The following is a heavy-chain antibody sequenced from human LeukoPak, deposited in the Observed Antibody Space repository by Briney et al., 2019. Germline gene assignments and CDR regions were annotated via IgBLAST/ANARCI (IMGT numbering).Heavy chain of an antibody. CDR2: ISSSGSTI. J-gene: IGHJ5*02. Sequence: GGSLRLSCAASGFTFSSYEMNWVRQAPGKGLEWVSYISSSGSTIYYADSVKGRFTISRDNAKNSLYLQMNSLRAEDTAVYYCARGPETYYYGSGSGLDPWGQGTLVTVSS. D-gene: IGHD3-10*01. CDR1: GFTFSSYE. CDR3: ARGPETYYYGSGSGLDP. V-gene: IGHV3-48*03.